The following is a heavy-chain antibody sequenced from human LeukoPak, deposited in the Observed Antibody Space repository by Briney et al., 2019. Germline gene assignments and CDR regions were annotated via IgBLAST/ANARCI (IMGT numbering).Heavy chain of an antibody. CDR3: ARAPPGEQWLVVMGAFDI. CDR2: TYYRSKWHN. J-gene: IGHJ3*02. Sequence: SQTLSLTCAISGDSVSSNSAAWNWIRQSPSRGLEWLGRTYYRSKWHNEYAVSVKSRIIINPDTSKNQFSLQLNSVTPEDTAVYYCARAPPGEQWLVVMGAFDIWGQGTMVTVSS. D-gene: IGHD6-19*01. V-gene: IGHV6-1*01. CDR1: GDSVSSNSAA.